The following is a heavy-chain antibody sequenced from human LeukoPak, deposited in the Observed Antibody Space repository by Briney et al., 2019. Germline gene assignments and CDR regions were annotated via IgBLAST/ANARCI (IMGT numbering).Heavy chain of an antibody. J-gene: IGHJ4*02. CDR1: GGTFSSYA. D-gene: IGHD4-17*01. Sequence: GASVKVSYKASGGTFSSYAISWVRQAPGQGLEWMGRIIPILGIANYAQKFQGRVTITADKSTSTAYMELSSLRSEDTAVYYCARAADYGEDWGQGTLVTVSS. V-gene: IGHV1-69*04. CDR2: IIPILGIA. CDR3: ARAADYGED.